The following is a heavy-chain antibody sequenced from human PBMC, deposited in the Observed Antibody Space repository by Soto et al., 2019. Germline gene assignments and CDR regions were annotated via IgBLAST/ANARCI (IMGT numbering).Heavy chain of an antibody. Sequence: QVQLVQSGAEVKKPGSSVKVSCKASGGTFSSYAISWVRQSPGQGLEWMVGIIPIFGTANYAQKFQGRVTIPADESTSTAYMELSSLRSEQTAVYYCSRLTYYCDTSGAMPAECYFESCGQGTLLTVSS. CDR1: GGTFSSYA. J-gene: IGHJ4*02. CDR2: IIPIFGTA. D-gene: IGHD3-22*01. CDR3: SRLTYYCDTSGAMPAECYFES. V-gene: IGHV1-69*01.